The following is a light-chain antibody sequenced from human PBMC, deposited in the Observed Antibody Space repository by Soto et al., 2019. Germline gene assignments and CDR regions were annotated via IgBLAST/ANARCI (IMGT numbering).Light chain of an antibody. Sequence: QSALTQPPSASGSPGQSVTISCTGTSSDVGGYNFVSWYQQHPGKAPKLMIYEVSKRPSGVPDRFSGSKSGNTASLTVSGLQAEDEADFYCSSYAGNNYVVFGGGTKLTVL. CDR2: EVS. J-gene: IGLJ2*01. CDR3: SSYAGNNYVV. CDR1: SSDVGGYNF. V-gene: IGLV2-8*01.